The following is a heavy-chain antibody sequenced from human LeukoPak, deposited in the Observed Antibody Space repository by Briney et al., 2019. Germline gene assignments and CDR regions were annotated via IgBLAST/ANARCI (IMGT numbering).Heavy chain of an antibody. J-gene: IGHJ4*02. CDR1: GGSITGYY. D-gene: IGHD5-18*01. V-gene: IGHV4-59*01. CDR3: ARGQRGYPY. CDR2: IYYSGNT. Sequence: SETLSLTCTVSGGSITGYYWSWIRQPPGKGLEWIAYIYYSGNTNYNPSLKSRVTVSVDTSKNQFSLQLRSVTAADTAVYYGARGQRGYPYWGQGTLVTVSS.